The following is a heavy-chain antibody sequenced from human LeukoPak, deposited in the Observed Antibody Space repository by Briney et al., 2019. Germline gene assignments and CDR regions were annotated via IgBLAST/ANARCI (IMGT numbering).Heavy chain of an antibody. V-gene: IGHV5-10-1*01. Sequence: PGESLKISCKGSRYSFTNYWVIRVRQMPGKGLEWMGRIDPSDSYTNYSPSFQGHVTISADKSISTAYLQWSSLKASDTAMYYCARLCPRYDCGMDVWGQGTSVTVSS. CDR3: ARLCPRYDCGMDV. J-gene: IGHJ6*02. CDR2: IDPSDSYT. CDR1: RYSFTNYW.